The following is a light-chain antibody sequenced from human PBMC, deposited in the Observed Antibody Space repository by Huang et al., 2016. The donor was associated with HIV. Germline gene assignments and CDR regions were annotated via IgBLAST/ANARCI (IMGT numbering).Light chain of an antibody. CDR3: QQSYSNTFT. CDR2: AAS. CDR1: QSISSD. V-gene: IGKV1-39*01. Sequence: DIQMTQSPSSLSASVGDRAIITCRAIQSISSDLNWYQQQPGKAPKLLIYAASSLQSGVPTRFSGSVSGTDFTLTIRSLQPEDFATYYCQQSYSNTFTFGAGTKVDVK. J-gene: IGKJ3*01.